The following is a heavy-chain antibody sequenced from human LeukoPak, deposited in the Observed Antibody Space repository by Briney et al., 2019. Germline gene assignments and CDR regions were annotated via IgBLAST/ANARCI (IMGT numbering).Heavy chain of an antibody. J-gene: IGHJ4*02. CDR1: GGSISISSYY. V-gene: IGHV4-34*01. D-gene: IGHD6-19*01. Sequence: SETLSLTCTVSGGSISISSYYWSWIRQPPGKGLEWIGEINHSGSTNYNPSLKSRVTISVDTSKNQFSLKLSSVTAADTAVYYCARGPGAGNFDYWGQGTLVTVSS. CDR3: ARGPGAGNFDY. CDR2: INHSGST.